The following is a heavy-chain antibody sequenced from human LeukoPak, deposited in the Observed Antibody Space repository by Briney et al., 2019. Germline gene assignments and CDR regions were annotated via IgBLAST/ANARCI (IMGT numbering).Heavy chain of an antibody. CDR2: IYYSGST. J-gene: IGHJ3*02. D-gene: IGHD1-14*01. V-gene: IGHV4-31*03. Sequence: SETLSLTCTVSGGSISSGGYSWSWIRQHPGKGLEWIGYIYYSGSTYYNPSLKSRVTISVDTSKNQFSLKLSSVTAADTAVYYCARDTYQARPEGDDAFDIWGQGTMVTVSS. CDR3: ARDTYQARPEGDDAFDI. CDR1: GGSISSGGYS.